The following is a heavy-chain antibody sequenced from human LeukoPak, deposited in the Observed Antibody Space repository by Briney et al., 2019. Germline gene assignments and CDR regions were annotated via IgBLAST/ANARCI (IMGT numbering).Heavy chain of an antibody. CDR2: IDGDGRIA. CDR3: ARDSPRTGP. J-gene: IGHJ5*02. D-gene: IGHD1-1*01. Sequence: TGGSLRLSCAVSGLTFSSSWMHWVRQVPGQGLVWVSHIDGDGRIAHYGDSVKGRFTISRDNAKNTVYLQMDSLRAEDTAVYYCARDSPRTGPWGQGILVIVSS. V-gene: IGHV3-74*01. CDR1: GLTFSSSW.